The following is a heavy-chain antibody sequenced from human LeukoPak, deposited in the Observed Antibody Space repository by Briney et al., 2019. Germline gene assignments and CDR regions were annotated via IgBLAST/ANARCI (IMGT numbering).Heavy chain of an antibody. D-gene: IGHD3-10*01. CDR1: GFTFSSYA. Sequence: GGSLRLSCAASGFTFSSYAMHWVRQAPGKGLEWVAVISYDGSNKYYADSVKGRFTISRDNSKSTLYLQMNSLRAEDTAVYYLARGGQLFLGFGESDYGGQEPLSPSPQ. J-gene: IGHJ4*01. CDR2: ISYDGSNK. CDR3: ARGGQLFLGFGESDY. V-gene: IGHV3-30-3*01.